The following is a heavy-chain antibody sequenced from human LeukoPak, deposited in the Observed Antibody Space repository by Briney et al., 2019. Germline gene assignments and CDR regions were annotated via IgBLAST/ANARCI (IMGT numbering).Heavy chain of an antibody. D-gene: IGHD2-2*01. Sequence: GGSLRLSCAASGYTFSDYSMHWVRQAPGKGLEWVSFISSGSSYINYAESVKGRFTTSGDNAKNTLYLQMNSLRAEDTAVYYCARTQPADIWGKGTMVTVSS. CDR2: ISSGSSYI. J-gene: IGHJ6*03. V-gene: IGHV3-21*06. CDR3: ARTQPADI. CDR1: GYTFSDYS.